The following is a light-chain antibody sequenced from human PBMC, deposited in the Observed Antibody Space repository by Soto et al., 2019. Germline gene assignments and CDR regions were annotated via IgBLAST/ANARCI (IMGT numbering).Light chain of an antibody. Sequence: QSALTQPASVSGSPGQSITISCTGSSSDVGGYNYVSWYQQHPGKAPQLMIFEVTNRPSGGSNRFSGSKSGNTASLTISGLQAVDEADYYCSSYTSRGTLVFGGGTKLTVL. J-gene: IGLJ3*02. CDR1: SSDVGGYNY. CDR2: EVT. V-gene: IGLV2-14*01. CDR3: SSYTSRGTLV.